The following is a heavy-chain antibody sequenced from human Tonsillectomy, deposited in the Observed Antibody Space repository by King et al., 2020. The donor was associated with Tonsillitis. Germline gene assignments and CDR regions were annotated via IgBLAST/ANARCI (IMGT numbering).Heavy chain of an antibody. Sequence: VQLVESGGGLVKPGGSLRLSCAASGFTFNNAWMSWIRQAPGKGLEWVARIKGKADGETTDYVAPVKGRFTISRDDSKNTLYLQMNNLKVEDTAVYYCNGWVGSLLEGWSDPWGQGTLVTVSS. CDR1: GFTFNNAW. V-gene: IGHV3-15*05. CDR2: IKGKADGETT. J-gene: IGHJ5*02. D-gene: IGHD3-10*01. CDR3: NGWVGSLLEGWSDP.